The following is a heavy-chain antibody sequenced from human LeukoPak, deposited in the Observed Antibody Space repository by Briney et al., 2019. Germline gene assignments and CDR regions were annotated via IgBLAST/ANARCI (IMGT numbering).Heavy chain of an antibody. CDR2: IYYSGST. CDR3: ARLDFGVAQY. D-gene: IGHD3-3*01. CDR1: GDSISSSSYY. J-gene: IGHJ4*02. Sequence: PSETLSLTCTVSGDSISSSSYYWGWLRQPPGKGLEWIGSIYYSGSTYYNSSLKSRVIISIDTSKNQFSLKVSSVTAADTAVYYCARLDFGVAQYWGQGTLVTVSS. V-gene: IGHV4-39*07.